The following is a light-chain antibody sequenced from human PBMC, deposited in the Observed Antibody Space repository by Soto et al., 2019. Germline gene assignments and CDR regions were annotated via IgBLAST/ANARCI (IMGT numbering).Light chain of an antibody. Sequence: DIHMTQSPSTLSSSVGDIVTITCLSSHTISSWLAWYQQKPGKAPKLLIYKASTLKSGVPSRFSGSGSGTEFTLTISSLQSEDFAVYYCHHYHNWPMTFGQGTRLEIK. J-gene: IGKJ5*01. CDR2: KAS. CDR1: HTISSW. CDR3: HHYHNWPMT. V-gene: IGKV1-5*03.